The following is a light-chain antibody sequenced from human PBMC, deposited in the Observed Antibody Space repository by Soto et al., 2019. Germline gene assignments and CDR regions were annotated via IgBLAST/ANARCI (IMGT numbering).Light chain of an antibody. Sequence: QSALTQPASVSGSPGQTITISCTGTSSDVGGYKYVSWYQQHPGKAPKLMIYDVSNRPSGVSNRFSGSKSGNTASLTISGLQAEDEADYYCSSYTSRSTHVVFGGGTKVTVL. CDR3: SSYTSRSTHVV. J-gene: IGLJ2*01. CDR1: SSDVGGYKY. CDR2: DVS. V-gene: IGLV2-14*01.